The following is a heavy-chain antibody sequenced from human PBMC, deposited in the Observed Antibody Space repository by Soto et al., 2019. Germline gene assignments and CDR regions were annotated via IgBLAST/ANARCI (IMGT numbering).Heavy chain of an antibody. Sequence: QVQLQESGPGLVKPSETLSLTCTVLGASISSYYWSWIGQPPGKGLEWIGYIYDSGSTNYNPSLKSRVNISVDTAKNQFSLKLSSVTAADTAVYYCARTYRSTNWFDPWGQGTLVTVSS. CDR1: GASISSYY. D-gene: IGHD2-2*01. CDR2: IYDSGST. V-gene: IGHV4-59*01. J-gene: IGHJ5*02. CDR3: ARTYRSTNWFDP.